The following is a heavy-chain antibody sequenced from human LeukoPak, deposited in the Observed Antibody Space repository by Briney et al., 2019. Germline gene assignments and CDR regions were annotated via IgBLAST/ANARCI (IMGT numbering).Heavy chain of an antibody. CDR2: ISGSGGST. V-gene: IGHV3-23*01. CDR1: GFTFSNYD. Sequence: GGSLRLSCAASGFTFSNYDMTWVRQAPGKGLEWVSTISGSGGSTYYADSVKGRFTISRDNSKNMLYLQINSLRAEDTAVYYCAKGRGSRWPPPFDPWGQGTLVTVSS. J-gene: IGHJ5*02. CDR3: AKGRGSRWPPPFDP. D-gene: IGHD6-13*01.